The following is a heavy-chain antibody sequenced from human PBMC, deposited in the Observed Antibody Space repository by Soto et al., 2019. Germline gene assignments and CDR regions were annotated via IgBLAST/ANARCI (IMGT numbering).Heavy chain of an antibody. CDR1: GGTFSSYA. Sequence: SVKVCCKASGGTFSSYAISWVRQAPGQGLEWMGGIIPIFGTANYAQKFQGRVTITADESTSTAYMELSSLRSEDTAVYYCARGCGGDCYSTVYYYYGMDVWGHGTTVTVSS. CDR2: IIPIFGTA. V-gene: IGHV1-69*13. D-gene: IGHD2-21*02. CDR3: ARGCGGDCYSTVYYYYGMDV. J-gene: IGHJ6*02.